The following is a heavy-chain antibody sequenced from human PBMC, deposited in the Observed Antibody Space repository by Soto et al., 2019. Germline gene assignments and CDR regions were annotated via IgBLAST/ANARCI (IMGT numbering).Heavy chain of an antibody. CDR3: PRGPDGYYYYYYGMYV. J-gene: IGHJ6*02. CDR1: GGTFSSYA. V-gene: IGHV1-69*13. Sequence: VKVPRNASGGTFSSYAISWVRQAPGQGLEWMGGSIPIFGTANYAQKFQGRVTITADESTSTAYMELSSLRSEDTAVYYCPRGPDGYYYYYYGMYVWGQGTTVTVSS. CDR2: SIPIFGTA.